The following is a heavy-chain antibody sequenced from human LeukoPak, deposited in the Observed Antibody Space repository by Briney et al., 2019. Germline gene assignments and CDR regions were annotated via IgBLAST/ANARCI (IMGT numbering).Heavy chain of an antibody. Sequence: GGSLRLSCTASRSTFNKYWMHWVRHAPGKGLVWVSRINIDGRSIRYADSVKGRFTISRDNAKSTLYLQMNSLRADDTAVYYCARVPAAGTQFDDWGQGTLVTVSS. V-gene: IGHV3-74*01. CDR2: INIDGRSI. CDR3: ARVPAAGTQFDD. J-gene: IGHJ4*02. D-gene: IGHD6-13*01. CDR1: RSTFNKYW.